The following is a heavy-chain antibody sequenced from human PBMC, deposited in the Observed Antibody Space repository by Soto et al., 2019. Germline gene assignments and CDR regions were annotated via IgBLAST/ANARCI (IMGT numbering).Heavy chain of an antibody. J-gene: IGHJ6*02. D-gene: IGHD3-3*01. CDR2: TRNKAKSYTT. CDR3: TWSAYYSYNFGIEV. V-gene: IGHV3-72*01. Sequence: EVQLVASGGGLVQPGGSLRLSCASSGFTFSDHYMYWVRQAPGHGLEWVGRTRNKAKSYTTEYAASVKGRFTISRDDSKNSLFLQMNSMKAEDTAVYYCTWSAYYSYNFGIEVWGQGTTVTVSS. CDR1: GFTFSDHY.